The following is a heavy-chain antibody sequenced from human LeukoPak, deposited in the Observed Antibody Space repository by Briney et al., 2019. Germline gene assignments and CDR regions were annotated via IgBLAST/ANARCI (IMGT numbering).Heavy chain of an antibody. CDR1: GSTFSSDV. CDR3: AKTGGYGDIVEVLAADYRRYDAFDI. CDR2: ISGSGGGT. V-gene: IGHV3-23*01. D-gene: IGHD2-15*01. Sequence: PGESLTLSCAVSGSTFSSDVMNWVRHPPGKGLGWVSGISGSGGGTYYADSVKGRFTITRDNSNNTLSQQMNSLRDEDTAGYYCAKTGGYGDIVEVLAADYRRYDAFDIWVQGKMVTVSS. J-gene: IGHJ3*02.